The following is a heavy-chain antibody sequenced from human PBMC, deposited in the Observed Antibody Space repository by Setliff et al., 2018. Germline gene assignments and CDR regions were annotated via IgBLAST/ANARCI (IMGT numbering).Heavy chain of an antibody. D-gene: IGHD3-3*01. J-gene: IGHJ4*02. V-gene: IGHV4-38-2*01. CDR3: RFWSDYYKNDY. CDR2: IYHSGST. Sequence: SETLSLTCAVSGNSISSGYCWGWIRQPPGKGLECIGSIYHSGSTFYNPSLRSRVTMSVDTSKKQLSLKLSTVTAADTAVYYCRFWSDYYKNDYWGQGTLVTVSS. CDR1: GNSISSGYC.